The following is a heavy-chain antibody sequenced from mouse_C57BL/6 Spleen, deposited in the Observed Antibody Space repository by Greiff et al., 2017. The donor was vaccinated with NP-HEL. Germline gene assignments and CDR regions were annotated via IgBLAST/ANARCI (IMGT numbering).Heavy chain of an antibody. CDR2: IYPGGGYT. V-gene: IGHV1-63*01. Sequence: QVQLQQSGAELVRPGTSVKLSCKASGYTFTNYWIGWAKQRPGHGLEWIGDIYPGGGYTNYTEKFKGKATLTADKSSSTAYMQFRSLTSEDSASYYCARSSYDYDPYFDYWGQGTTLTVSS. J-gene: IGHJ2*01. CDR1: GYTFTNYW. CDR3: ARSSYDYDPYFDY. D-gene: IGHD2-4*01.